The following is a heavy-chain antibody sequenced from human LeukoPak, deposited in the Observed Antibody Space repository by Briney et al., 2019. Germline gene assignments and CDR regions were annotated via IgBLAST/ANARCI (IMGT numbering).Heavy chain of an antibody. CDR3: ARGLGGRRVYYYYGMDV. V-gene: IGHV1-3*01. CDR2: INAGNGNT. CDR1: GYTFTSYA. D-gene: IGHD3-16*01. J-gene: IGHJ6*04. Sequence: ASVKVSCKASGYTFTSYAMHWVRQAPGQRLEWMGWINAGNGNTKYSQKFQGRVTITRDTSASTAYMELSSLRSEYTAVYYCARGLGGRRVYYYYGMDVWGKGTTVTVSS.